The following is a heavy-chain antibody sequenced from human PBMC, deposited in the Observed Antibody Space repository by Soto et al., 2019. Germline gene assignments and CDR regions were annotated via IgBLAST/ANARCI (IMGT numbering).Heavy chain of an antibody. D-gene: IGHD3-10*01. V-gene: IGHV1-69*02. CDR3: ATNYGSGSTHFDY. CDR2: IIPMVGMA. Sequence: QVQLVQSGAEVKKPGSSVRLPCTASGDTFSFYTISWVRQAPGQGPEWMGRIIPMVGMADYPQKFQGRVTISADKSTSTAYMVLSSLRSDDTAVYFCATNYGSGSTHFDYWGQGTLVTVSS. J-gene: IGHJ4*02. CDR1: GDTFSFYT.